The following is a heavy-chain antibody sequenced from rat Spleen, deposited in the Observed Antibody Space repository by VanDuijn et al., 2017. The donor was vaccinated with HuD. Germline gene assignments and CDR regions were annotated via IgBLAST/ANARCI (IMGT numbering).Heavy chain of an antibody. CDR3: ATSVRHTGY. CDR1: GFTFKNYW. J-gene: IGHJ2*01. V-gene: IGHV5-31*01. CDR2: ISPSGGST. D-gene: IGHD4-1*01. Sequence: EVQLVESGGGLVQPGRSLRLSCVASGFTFKNYWMTWIRQAPGKGLEWVASISPSGGSTYYRDSVKGRFTISRDNAKRTLYLQMDSLRSEDTATYYCATSVRHTGYWGQGDMVTVSS.